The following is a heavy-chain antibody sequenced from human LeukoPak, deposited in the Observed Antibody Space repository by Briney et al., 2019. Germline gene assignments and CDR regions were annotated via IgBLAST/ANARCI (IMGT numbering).Heavy chain of an antibody. J-gene: IGHJ4*02. D-gene: IGHD2-15*01. CDR1: GYTFTSYG. CDR2: ISAYNGNT. Sequence: GASVKVSCKASGYTFTSYGISWVRQAPGQGLEWMGWISAYNGNTNYAQKLQGRVTMTTDTSTSTAYMELRSLRSDDTAVYYCARVQNIAYCSGGSCPYYFDYWGQGTLVTVSS. V-gene: IGHV1-18*01. CDR3: ARVQNIAYCSGGSCPYYFDY.